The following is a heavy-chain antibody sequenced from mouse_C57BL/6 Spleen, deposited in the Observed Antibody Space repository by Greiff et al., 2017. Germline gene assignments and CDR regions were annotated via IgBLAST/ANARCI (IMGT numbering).Heavy chain of an antibody. CDR3: ASWGYGSSWGYFDY. J-gene: IGHJ2*01. Sequence: EVQLVESGGGLVQPGGSLSLSCAASGFTFTDYYMSWVRQPPGKALEWLGFIRNKANGYSTAYSASVQGRFTISSDNSPGNSYRQMNAMSAEDEDTYIYASWGYGSSWGYFDYWGQGTTLTVSS. D-gene: IGHD1-1*01. CDR2: IRNKANGYST. CDR1: GFTFTDYY. V-gene: IGHV7-3*01.